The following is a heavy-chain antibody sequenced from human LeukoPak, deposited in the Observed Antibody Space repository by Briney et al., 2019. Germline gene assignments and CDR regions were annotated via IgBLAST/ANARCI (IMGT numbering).Heavy chain of an antibody. CDR1: GYTFTSYG. CDR2: ISAHNGNT. CDR3: ASSKTSCSSTSCYDPFDY. V-gene: IGHV1-18*01. J-gene: IGHJ4*02. Sequence: ASVKVSCKASGYTFTSYGISWVRQAPGRGLEWRAWISAHNGNTNYAQNLRDRVTLTTDTSTSTVYMELRSLRSDDTAVYYCASSKTSCSSTSCYDPFDYWGQGTLVTVSS. D-gene: IGHD2-2*01.